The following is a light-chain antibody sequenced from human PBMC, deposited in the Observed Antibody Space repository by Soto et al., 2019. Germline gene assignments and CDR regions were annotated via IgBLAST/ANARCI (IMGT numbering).Light chain of an antibody. J-gene: IGLJ1*01. CDR1: SSDVGGYNY. V-gene: IGLV2-14*01. CDR3: SSYTSSSTPFL. Sequence: QSALTQPASVSGSPGQSITISCTGTSSDVGGYNYVSWYQQQPGKAPKLMIYDVSNRPSGVSNRFSGSKSGNTASLTISGLQAEDEADYYCSSYTSSSTPFLFGTGTKLTVL. CDR2: DVS.